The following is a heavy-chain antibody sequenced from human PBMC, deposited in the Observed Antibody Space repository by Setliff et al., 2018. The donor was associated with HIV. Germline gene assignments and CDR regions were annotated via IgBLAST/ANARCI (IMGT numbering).Heavy chain of an antibody. CDR3: ARDGCDGNKCYLYNWFDP. CDR2: INAGNGNT. J-gene: IGHJ5*02. V-gene: IGHV1-3*01. Sequence: GASVKVSCKASGYTFSSHSIHWVRQAPGQGLEWMGWINAGNGNTKYSQKFQRRSTITRDTSASTVFMELSGLTSEDTAVYYCARDGCDGNKCYLYNWFDPWGQGTLVTVSS. CDR1: GYTFSSHS. D-gene: IGHD2-15*01.